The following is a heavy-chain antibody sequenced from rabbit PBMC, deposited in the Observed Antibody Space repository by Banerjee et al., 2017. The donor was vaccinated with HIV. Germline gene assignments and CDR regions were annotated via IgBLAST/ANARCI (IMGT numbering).Heavy chain of an antibody. D-gene: IGHD1-1*01. J-gene: IGHJ4*01. CDR2: IYNGDGST. CDR1: GVSFSGNSY. CDR3: ARDLAAWNSGSYAFNL. V-gene: IGHV1S40*01. Sequence: QSLEESGGDLVKPGASLTLTCIASGVSFSGNSYMCWVRQAPGKGPEFIACIYNGDGSTYYASWVNGRFTVSKTSSTTVTLRMTSLTGADTATYFCARDLAAWNSGSYAFNLWGPGTLVTVS.